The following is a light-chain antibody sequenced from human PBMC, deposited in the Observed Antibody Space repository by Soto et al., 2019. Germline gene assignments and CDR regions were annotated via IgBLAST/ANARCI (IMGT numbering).Light chain of an antibody. CDR2: GAS. CDR1: QNIRTK. Sequence: EIVMTQSPATLSVSPGEGATLSCRASQNIRTKLAWYQQKPGQAPRLLISGASTRATGIPARFSGSGSGTEFTLTISSLQPDDFATYYCQQYNSYWTFGQGTKVDIK. J-gene: IGKJ1*01. V-gene: IGKV3-15*01. CDR3: QQYNSYWT.